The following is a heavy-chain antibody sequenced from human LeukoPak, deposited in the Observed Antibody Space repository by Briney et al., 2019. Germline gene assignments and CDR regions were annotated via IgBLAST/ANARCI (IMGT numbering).Heavy chain of an antibody. J-gene: IGHJ6*02. Sequence: GGSLRLSCAASGFTFSRYWMTWVRQAPGRGLEWVANTNQDGTERHYVDPVKGRSTISRDNAKNSLYLQMNTLRAEDTAVYYCVRDMDVWGQGTTVTVSS. CDR2: TNQDGTER. CDR3: VRDMDV. V-gene: IGHV3-7*05. CDR1: GFTFSRYW.